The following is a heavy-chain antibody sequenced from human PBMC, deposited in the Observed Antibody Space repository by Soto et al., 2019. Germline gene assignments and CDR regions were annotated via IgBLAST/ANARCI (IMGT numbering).Heavy chain of an antibody. V-gene: IGHV4-31*03. CDR2: IYSSGST. D-gene: IGHD3-16*02. Sequence: QVQLQESGPGLVKPSQTLSLTCSLSGGSINSDEFYWTWIRQSPGKGLEWIGDIYSSGSTHYNPSLKSRINISLDTSNNLLSLRLSSVTAADTAVYYCARMGLHLGELSRNWFDPWGRGTEVTVSS. J-gene: IGHJ5*02. CDR1: GGSINSDEFY. CDR3: ARMGLHLGELSRNWFDP.